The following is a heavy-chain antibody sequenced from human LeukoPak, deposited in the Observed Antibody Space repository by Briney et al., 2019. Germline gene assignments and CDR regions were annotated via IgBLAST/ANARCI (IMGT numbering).Heavy chain of an antibody. CDR1: GYIFAHNG. J-gene: IGHJ4*02. D-gene: IGHD5-18*01. CDR3: ARDKGPVTKFDY. Sequence: ASVKVSCKTSGYIFAHNGISWVRQAPGQGLEWMGIINPSGGSTSYAQKFQGRVTMTRDTSTSTVYMELSSLRSEDTAVYYCARDKGPVTKFDYWGQGTLVTVSS. V-gene: IGHV1-46*01. CDR2: INPSGGST.